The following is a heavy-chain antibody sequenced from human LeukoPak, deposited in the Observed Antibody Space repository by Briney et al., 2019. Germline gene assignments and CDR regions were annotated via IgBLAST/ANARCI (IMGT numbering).Heavy chain of an antibody. CDR3: VRLGELSALL. CDR1: GYSFTSYW. Sequence: GDSLRISCKGSGYSFTSYWISWVRQMPGKGLEWMGRIDPSDSYTNYSPSLQGHVTISADKSISTAYLQWSSLKASDTAMYYCVRLGELSALLWGQGTMVTVSS. D-gene: IGHD3-16*02. V-gene: IGHV5-10-1*01. J-gene: IGHJ3*01. CDR2: IDPSDSYT.